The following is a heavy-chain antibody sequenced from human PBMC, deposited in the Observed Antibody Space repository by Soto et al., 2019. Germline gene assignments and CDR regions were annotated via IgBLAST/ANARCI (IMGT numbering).Heavy chain of an antibody. Sequence: SQTLSLTCAISGDSVSSNSAAWNWIRQSPSRGLEWLGRTYYRSKWYNDYAVSVKSRITINPDTSKNQFSLQLNSVTPEDTAVYYCARARINVTIFGVVMSDWYFDLWGRGTLVTVSS. V-gene: IGHV6-1*01. CDR3: ARARINVTIFGVVMSDWYFDL. CDR2: TYYRSKWYN. CDR1: GDSVSSNSAA. D-gene: IGHD3-3*01. J-gene: IGHJ2*01.